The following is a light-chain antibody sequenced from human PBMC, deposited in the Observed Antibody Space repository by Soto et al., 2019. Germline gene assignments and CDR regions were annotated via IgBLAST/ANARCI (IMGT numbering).Light chain of an antibody. CDR2: GVS. CDR1: ANDIGNYNY. CDR3: SSYTSYTTLWV. Sequence: QSALTQPASVSGSPGQSITISCTGTANDIGNYNYVSWYQQHPGKAPKLMIYGVSNRSSGISNRFSGSKSGNAASLTISGLQAEDEADYYCSSYTSYTTLWVFGGGTKLAAL. V-gene: IGLV2-14*01. J-gene: IGLJ3*02.